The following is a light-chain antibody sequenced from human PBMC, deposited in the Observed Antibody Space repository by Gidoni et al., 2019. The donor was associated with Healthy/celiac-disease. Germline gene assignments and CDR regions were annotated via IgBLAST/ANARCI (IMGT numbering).Light chain of an antibody. CDR1: QSVSSY. CDR3: QQRGNLLT. J-gene: IGKJ4*01. Sequence: EIVFTQSPATLSLSLWERATLSCRASQSVSSYLDWYQQKPGQAPRLHIYDASNSATGIPARFSGSGSETDFTLTISSLEPEEFAVYYCQQRGNLLTFGGGTKVEIK. V-gene: IGKV3-11*01. CDR2: DAS.